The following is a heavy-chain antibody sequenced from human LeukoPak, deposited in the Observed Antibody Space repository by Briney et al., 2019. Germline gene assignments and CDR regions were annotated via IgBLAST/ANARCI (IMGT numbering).Heavy chain of an antibody. V-gene: IGHV4-4*02. D-gene: IGHD6-13*01. CDR3: AREEYSSSPAVSLGDFDY. CDR1: GDSISRGHW. Sequence: PSETLSLTCAVSGDSISRGHWWSWVRQPPGKGLEWIGEIFHTGSTNYKPSLKSRVTISVDNSKNQFSLNLSSVTAADTAVYYCAREEYSSSPAVSLGDFDYWGQGTLVTVSS. J-gene: IGHJ4*02. CDR2: IFHTGST.